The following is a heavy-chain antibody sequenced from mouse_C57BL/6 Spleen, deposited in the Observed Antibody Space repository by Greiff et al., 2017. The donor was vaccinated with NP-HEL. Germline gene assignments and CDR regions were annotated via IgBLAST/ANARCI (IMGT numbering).Heavy chain of an antibody. CDR1: GYAFSSYW. V-gene: IGHV1-80*01. Sequence: VQLQQSGAELVKPGASVKISCKASGYAFSSYWMNWVKQRPGKGLEWIGQIYPGDGDTNYNGKFKGKATLTADKSSSTAYMQLSSLTSEDSAVYFCARPYSSGYPAWFAYWGQGTLVTVSA. D-gene: IGHD3-2*02. CDR3: ARPYSSGYPAWFAY. J-gene: IGHJ3*01. CDR2: IYPGDGDT.